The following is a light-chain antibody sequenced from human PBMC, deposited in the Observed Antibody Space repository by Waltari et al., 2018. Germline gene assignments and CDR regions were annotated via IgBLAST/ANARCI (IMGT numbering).Light chain of an antibody. Sequence: EIVMTQSPATLSMSPGERATLSCRASQSVRSNLAWYQQKPGQAPRLLIYGASNRATGVPARFSGSGSQTDFTLTISSLQSEDFALYYCQQYNNWPPVFTFGPGTKVELK. J-gene: IGKJ3*01. V-gene: IGKV3-15*01. CDR1: QSVRSN. CDR3: QQYNNWPPVFT. CDR2: GAS.